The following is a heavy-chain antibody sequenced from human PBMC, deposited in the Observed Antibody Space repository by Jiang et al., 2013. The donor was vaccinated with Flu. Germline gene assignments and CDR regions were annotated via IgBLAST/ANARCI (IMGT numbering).Heavy chain of an antibody. Sequence: GAEVKKPGESLKISCKGSGYRFTSYWIGWVRQMPGKGLEWIGILYPGDSDTRYSPSFQGQVTISADKSTTTAYLQWSSLRASDTAMYYCGRLLGELSTGPDYWGQGTLVTVSS. CDR3: GRLLGELSTGPDY. D-gene: IGHD3-16*02. J-gene: IGHJ4*02. CDR1: GYRFTSYW. CDR2: LYPGDSDT. V-gene: IGHV5-51*01.